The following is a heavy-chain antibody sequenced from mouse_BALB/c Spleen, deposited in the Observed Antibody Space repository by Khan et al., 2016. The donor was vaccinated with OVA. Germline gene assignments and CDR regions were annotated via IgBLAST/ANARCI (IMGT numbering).Heavy chain of an antibody. D-gene: IGHD2-13*01. CDR3: ARIQGGDIDY. CDR2: ISYSGNT. Sequence: EVQLQESGPGLVKPSQSLSLTCTVTGYSITSDYAWNWIRQFPGNKLEWMGYISYSGNTKYNPSLKSRISITRDTSKNQFFLQLNFVTIEDTATDYDARIQGGDIDYWGQGTTLTVSS. CDR1: GYSITSDYA. J-gene: IGHJ2*01. V-gene: IGHV3-2*02.